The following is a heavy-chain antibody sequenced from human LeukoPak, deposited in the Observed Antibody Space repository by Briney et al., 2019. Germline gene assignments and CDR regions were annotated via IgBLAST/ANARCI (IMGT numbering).Heavy chain of an antibody. CDR2: IRQDGSEK. CDR3: ARDDDYVWGSYRS. Sequence: PGGSLRLSCAASGFTFSSYWMSWVRQAPGKGLEWVANIRQDGSEKYYVDSVKGRFTISRDNAKNSLYLQMNSLRAEDTAVYYCARDDDYVWGSYRSCGQGTLVTVSS. J-gene: IGHJ5*02. V-gene: IGHV3-7*01. D-gene: IGHD3-16*02. CDR1: GFTFSSYW.